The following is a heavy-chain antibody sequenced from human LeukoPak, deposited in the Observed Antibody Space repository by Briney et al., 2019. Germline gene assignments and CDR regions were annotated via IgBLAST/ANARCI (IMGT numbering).Heavy chain of an antibody. CDR2: IYTSGST. V-gene: IGHV4-4*09. CDR1: GGSISSYY. Sequence: PSETLSLTCTVSGGSISSYYWSWIRQPPGKGLEWIGYIYTSGSTNYNPSLKSRVTISVDTSKNQFSLKLSSVTAADTAVYYCARYNWNDGFGAFDIWGQGTMVTVSS. CDR3: ARYNWNDGFGAFDI. J-gene: IGHJ3*02. D-gene: IGHD1-20*01.